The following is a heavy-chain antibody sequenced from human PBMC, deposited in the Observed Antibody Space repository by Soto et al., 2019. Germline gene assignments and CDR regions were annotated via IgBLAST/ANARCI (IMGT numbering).Heavy chain of an antibody. CDR3: ARRHHYSNCVGFDY. V-gene: IGHV5-10-1*01. D-gene: IGHD4-4*01. Sequence: PXASVKISCKGSGYSFTSYWISWVRQIPGKGLEWMGRIDPSDSYTNYSPSFQGHVTISADKSTSTAYLQWSSLKAPDTAMYYCARRHHYSNCVGFDYWGQGTLVTVSS. CDR1: GYSFTSYW. J-gene: IGHJ4*02. CDR2: IDPSDSYT.